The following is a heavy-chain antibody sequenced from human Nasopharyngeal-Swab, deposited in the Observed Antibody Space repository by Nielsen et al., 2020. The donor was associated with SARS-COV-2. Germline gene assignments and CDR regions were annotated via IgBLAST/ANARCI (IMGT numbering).Heavy chain of an antibody. V-gene: IGHV1-3*01. D-gene: IGHD1-1*01. CDR3: ARAGEAYYYYYMDV. J-gene: IGHJ6*03. Sequence: WVRQAPGQRLEWMGWINAGNGNTKYSQKFQGRVTITRDTSAGTAYMELSSLRSEDTAVYYCARAGEAYYYYYMDVWGKGTTVTVSS. CDR2: INAGNGNT.